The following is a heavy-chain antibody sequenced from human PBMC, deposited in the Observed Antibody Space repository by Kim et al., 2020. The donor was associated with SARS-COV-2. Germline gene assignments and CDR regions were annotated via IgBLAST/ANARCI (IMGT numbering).Heavy chain of an antibody. D-gene: IGHD1-26*01. CDR3: ARRFQSGSYYYFDY. Sequence: YADSVNGRFTISRDNAKNTLYLQMNSRRAEDTAVYYCARRFQSGSYYYFDYWGQGTLVTVSS. J-gene: IGHJ4*02. V-gene: IGHV3-74*01.